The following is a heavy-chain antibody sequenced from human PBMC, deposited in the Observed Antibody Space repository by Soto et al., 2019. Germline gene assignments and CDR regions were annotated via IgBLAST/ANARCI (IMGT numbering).Heavy chain of an antibody. CDR1: GFTFDDYG. D-gene: IGHD6-19*01. V-gene: IGHV3-20*01. J-gene: IGHJ3*02. Sequence: GGSLRLSCAASGFTFDDYGMSWVRQAPGKGLEWVSGINWNGGSTGYADSVKGRFTISRDNAKNSLYLQMNSLRAEDTALYHCARAHKSSIAVAGTTPAFDIWGQGTMVTVSS. CDR2: INWNGGST. CDR3: ARAHKSSIAVAGTTPAFDI.